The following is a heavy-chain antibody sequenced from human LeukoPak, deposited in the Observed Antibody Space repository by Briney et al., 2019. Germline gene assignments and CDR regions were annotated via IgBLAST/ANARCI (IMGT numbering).Heavy chain of an antibody. CDR1: GGSISSGSYY. Sequence: PSETLSLTCTVSGGSISSGSYYWSWIRQPAGKGLEWIGRLYTRGSINYNPSLKSRVTMSVDTSKNQFSLKLSSVTAADTAVYYCARESGQWHGSYYYYYMDVWGKGTTVTVSS. CDR2: LYTRGSI. D-gene: IGHD6-19*01. J-gene: IGHJ6*03. CDR3: ARESGQWHGSYYYYYMDV. V-gene: IGHV4-61*02.